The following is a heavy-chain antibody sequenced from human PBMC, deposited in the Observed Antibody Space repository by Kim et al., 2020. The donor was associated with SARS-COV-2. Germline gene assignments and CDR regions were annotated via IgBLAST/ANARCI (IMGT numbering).Heavy chain of an antibody. CDR2: IYYSGST. Sequence: SETLSLTCTVSGGSISSSSYYWGWIRQPPGKGLEWIGSIYYSGSTYYNPSLKSRVTISVDTSKNQFSLKLSSVTAADTAVYYCARLFDQFRAPSSDYWGQGTLVTVSS. CDR3: ARLFDQFRAPSSDY. D-gene: IGHD3-9*01. V-gene: IGHV4-39*01. CDR1: GGSISSSSYY. J-gene: IGHJ4*02.